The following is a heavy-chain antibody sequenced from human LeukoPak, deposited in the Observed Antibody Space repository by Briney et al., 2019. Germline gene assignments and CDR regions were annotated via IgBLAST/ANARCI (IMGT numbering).Heavy chain of an antibody. V-gene: IGHV3-30*18. CDR1: GFTFSSYG. CDR2: ISYDGSNK. D-gene: IGHD6-13*01. CDR3: AKDPTSYSSSWYFDC. J-gene: IGHJ4*02. Sequence: PGGSLRLSCATSGFTFSSYGMHWVRQAPGKGLEWMAVISYDGSNKYYADSVKGRFTISRDNSKNTLYLQMSSLRAEDTAVYYCAKDPTSYSSSWYFDCWGQGTLVTVSS.